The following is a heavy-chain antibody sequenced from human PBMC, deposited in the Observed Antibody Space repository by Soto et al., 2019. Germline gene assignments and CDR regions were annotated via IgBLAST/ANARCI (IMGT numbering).Heavy chain of an antibody. CDR3: SGGEMATISCDY. D-gene: IGHD5-12*01. V-gene: IGHV3-11*01. Sequence: QVQLVESGGGLVKPGGSLRLSCAASGFTFSDYYMSWIRQAPGKGLEWVSYITSDGSPIYYADSVRGRFTISRDSAKNSVSLQMNRLRAEDTAMYSFSGGEMATISCDYWGQGTLVTVSS. CDR1: GFTFSDYY. CDR2: ITSDGSPI. J-gene: IGHJ4*02.